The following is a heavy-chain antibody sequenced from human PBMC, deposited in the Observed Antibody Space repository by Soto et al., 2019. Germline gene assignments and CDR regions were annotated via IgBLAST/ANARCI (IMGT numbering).Heavy chain of an antibody. CDR2: IYYSGST. V-gene: IGHV4-30-4*01. D-gene: IGHD3-3*01. CDR3: ARTRGYDFWSGYSNETEYFDY. J-gene: IGHJ4*02. CDR1: GGSISSGDYY. Sequence: SETLSLTCTVSGGSISSGDYYWSWIRQPPGKGLEWIGYIYYSGSTYYNPSLKSRVTISVDTSKNQFSLKLSSVTAADTAVYYCARTRGYDFWSGYSNETEYFDYWGQGTLVTVSS.